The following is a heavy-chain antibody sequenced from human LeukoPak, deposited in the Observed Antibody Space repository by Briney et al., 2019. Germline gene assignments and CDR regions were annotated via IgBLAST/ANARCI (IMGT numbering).Heavy chain of an antibody. D-gene: IGHD4-23*01. V-gene: IGHV4-30-4*01. CDR3: GKVGGNTNS. CDR1: GASITSDIFY. CDR2: IHNSRGT. J-gene: IGHJ4*02. Sequence: SETLSLTCTVSGASITSDIFYWNWIRQSPGKGLEWIGAIHNSRGTSYNPSLESGLTISVDPSENKFFLKMTSVTDADTATYYCGKVGGNTNSWGQGTLVTVSS.